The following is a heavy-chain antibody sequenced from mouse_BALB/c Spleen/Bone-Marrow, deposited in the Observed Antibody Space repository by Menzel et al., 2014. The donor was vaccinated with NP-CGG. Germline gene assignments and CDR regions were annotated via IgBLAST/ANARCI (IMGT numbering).Heavy chain of an antibody. Sequence: QVHVKQSGAELVRPGSPVKISCKASGYAFSNYGMNWVKQRPGQGLEWIGQIYPGDGDTNYNGKFKGRVTLTADKSSSTAYMQLSSLTSEDSAVYFCASVYDYGRGYAMDYWGQGTSVTVSS. CDR1: GYAFSNYG. CDR3: ASVYDYGRGYAMDY. V-gene: IGHV1-80*01. D-gene: IGHD2-4*01. J-gene: IGHJ4*01. CDR2: IYPGDGDT.